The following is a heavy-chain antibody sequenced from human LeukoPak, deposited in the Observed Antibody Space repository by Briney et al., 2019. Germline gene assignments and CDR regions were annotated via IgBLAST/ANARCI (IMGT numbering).Heavy chain of an antibody. CDR2: IYTSGST. V-gene: IGHV4-61*02. CDR3: ARGPRNYGRPSYYYYMDV. Sequence: SETLSLTCTVSGGSISSGSYYWSWIRQPAGKGLEWIGRIYTSGSTNYNPSLKIRVTISVDTSKYQFSLKLSSVTAAATAVYYCARGPRNYGRPSYYYYMDVWGKGTTVTVSS. D-gene: IGHD1-7*01. J-gene: IGHJ6*03. CDR1: GGSISSGSYY.